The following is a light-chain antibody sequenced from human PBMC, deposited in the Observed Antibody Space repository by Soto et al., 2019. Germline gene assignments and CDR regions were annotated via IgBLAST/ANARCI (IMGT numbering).Light chain of an antibody. CDR1: QSVSSSY. CDR2: GAS. J-gene: IGKJ2*01. CDR3: HQYGSSPRYT. V-gene: IGKV3-20*01. Sequence: DIVLTQSPGTLSLSPGERATLSCRASQSVSSSYLAWYQQKPGQAPRLLIYGASSRATGIPDRFSGSGSGTDFTLTIIRLEPEDFAVYYCHQYGSSPRYTFGQGTKLEIK.